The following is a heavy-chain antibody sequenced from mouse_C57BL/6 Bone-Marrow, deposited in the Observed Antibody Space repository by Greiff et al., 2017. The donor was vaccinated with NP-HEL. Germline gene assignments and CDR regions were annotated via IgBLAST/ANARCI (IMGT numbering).Heavy chain of an antibody. CDR1: GYAFTDYY. CDR2: IYPGSGNT. D-gene: IGHD2-5*01. V-gene: IGHV1-76*01. CDR3: ARSPFYYSNYEGEFAY. Sequence: VQLQQPGAELVKPGASVKLSCKASGYAFTDYYINWVKQRPGQGLEWIARIYPGSGNTYYNEKFKGKATLTAEKSSSTAYRQLSSLTSEDSAVYFCARSPFYYSNYEGEFAYWGQGTLVTVSA. J-gene: IGHJ3*01.